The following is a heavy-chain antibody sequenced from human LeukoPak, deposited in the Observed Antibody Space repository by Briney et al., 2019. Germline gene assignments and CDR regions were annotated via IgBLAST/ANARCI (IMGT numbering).Heavy chain of an antibody. CDR2: ISYDGSNK. J-gene: IGHJ6*02. Sequence: PGGSLRLSCAASGFTFSSYGMHWVRQAPGKGLEWVAVISYDGSNKYYADSVKGRFTISRDNSKNTLYLQMNSLRAEDTAVYYCAKDPDYYGSGSYYYGMDVWGQGTTVTVSS. V-gene: IGHV3-30*18. CDR3: AKDPDYYGSGSYYYGMDV. D-gene: IGHD3-10*01. CDR1: GFTFSSYG.